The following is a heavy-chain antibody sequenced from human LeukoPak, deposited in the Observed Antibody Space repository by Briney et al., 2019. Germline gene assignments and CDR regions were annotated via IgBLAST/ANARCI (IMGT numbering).Heavy chain of an antibody. J-gene: IGHJ4*02. D-gene: IGHD6-13*01. CDR2: INSDGSST. V-gene: IGHV3-74*01. CDR3: VRLTAAGRRTDFDY. Sequence: GGSLRLSCAASGFTFSSYWMHWVRQAPGKGLVWVSRINSDGSSTSYADSVKGRFTISRDNAKNTLYLQMNSLRAEDTAVYYCVRLTAAGRRTDFDYWGQGTLVTVSS. CDR1: GFTFSSYW.